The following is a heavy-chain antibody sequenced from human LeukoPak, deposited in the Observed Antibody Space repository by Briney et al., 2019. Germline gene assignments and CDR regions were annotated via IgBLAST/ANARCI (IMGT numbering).Heavy chain of an antibody. CDR3: ARWLQLWQRYGMDV. CDR2: ISYDGSNK. Sequence: GGSLRLSCAASGFSLSSNYMSWVRQAPGKGLEGVAGISYDGSNKYYADSVQGRFPISRDNSKNTLYLQMNSLGSEDTGVYYCARWLQLWQRYGMDVWGKGTTVTVSS. V-gene: IGHV3-30*03. J-gene: IGHJ6*04. CDR1: GFSLSSNY. D-gene: IGHD5-18*01.